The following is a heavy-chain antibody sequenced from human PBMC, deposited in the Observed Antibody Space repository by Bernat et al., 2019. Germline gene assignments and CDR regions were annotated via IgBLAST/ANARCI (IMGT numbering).Heavy chain of an antibody. CDR1: GFTFSTNA. J-gene: IGHJ4*02. D-gene: IGHD5-24*01. V-gene: IGHV3-74*01. Sequence: EVQLVESGGGLVQPGGSLRLSCAASGFTFSTNAMTWVRQAPGKGLEWVSRINSDGSSTSYADSVKGRFTISRDNAKNTLYLQMNSLRAEDTAVYYCARPVEMATISFDYWGQGTLVTVSS. CDR3: ARPVEMATISFDY. CDR2: INSDGSST.